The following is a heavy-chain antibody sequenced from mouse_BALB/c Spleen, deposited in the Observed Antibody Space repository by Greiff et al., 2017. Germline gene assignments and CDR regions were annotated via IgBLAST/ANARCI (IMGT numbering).Heavy chain of an antibody. V-gene: IGHV1-56*01. D-gene: IGHD2-1*01. CDR1: GYSFTSYW. J-gene: IGHJ4*01. Sequence: VQLQQSGPQLVRPGASVKISCKASGYSFTSYWMHWVKQRPGQGLEWIGRIAPGSGSTYYNEMFKGKATLTVDTSSSTAYIQLSSLSSEDSAVYFCAKGEGDYYGNYEAMDYWGQGTSVTVSS. CDR2: IAPGSGST. CDR3: AKGEGDYYGNYEAMDY.